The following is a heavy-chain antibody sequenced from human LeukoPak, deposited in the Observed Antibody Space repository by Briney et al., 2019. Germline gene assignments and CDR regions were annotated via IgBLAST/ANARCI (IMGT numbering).Heavy chain of an antibody. J-gene: IGHJ4*02. CDR3: ARTVGSVDY. CDR2: IYYGGNT. V-gene: IGHV4-30-4*01. CDR1: GVSINSDDYY. Sequence: SETLSLTCTVSGVSINSDDYYWSWIRQPPGKGLEWIGYIYYGGNTYYNPSLKSRVTISVDTSKNQFSLKLSSVTAADTAVYYCARTVGSVDYWGQGTLVTVSS. D-gene: IGHD1-26*01.